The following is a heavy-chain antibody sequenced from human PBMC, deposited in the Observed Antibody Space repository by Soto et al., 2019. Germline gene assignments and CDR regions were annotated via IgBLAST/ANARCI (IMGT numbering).Heavy chain of an antibody. CDR2: IYYSGST. CDR3: ARDPSIVVVPAAMRRYYYYYGMDV. J-gene: IGHJ6*02. CDR1: GGSISSYY. D-gene: IGHD2-2*01. V-gene: IGHV4-59*01. Sequence: QVQLQESGPGLVKPSETLSLTCTVSGGSISSYYWSWIRQPPGKGLEWIGYIYYSGSTNYNPSLKSGVTISVYTSKHHFSLTLSSVTAADTAVYYCARDPSIVVVPAAMRRYYYYYGMDVWGQGTTVTVSS.